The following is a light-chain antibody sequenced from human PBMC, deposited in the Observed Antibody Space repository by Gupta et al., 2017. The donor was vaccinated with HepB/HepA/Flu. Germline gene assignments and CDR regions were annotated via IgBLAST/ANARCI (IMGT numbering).Light chain of an antibody. V-gene: IGKV1-39*01. J-gene: IGKJ3*01. Sequence: DIQMTQSPSSLSASIGDRVNITGRASQNINSYLNWYLQRPGKAPNFLIYGASSLQRGVPSRFSGSGSGTDFTLTVSSLQPEDFATYFCQQSYTIPQTFGPGTKVDIK. CDR2: GAS. CDR1: QNINSY. CDR3: QQSYTIPQT.